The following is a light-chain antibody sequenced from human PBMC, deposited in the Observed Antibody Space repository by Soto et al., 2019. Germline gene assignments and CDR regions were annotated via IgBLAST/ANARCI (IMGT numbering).Light chain of an antibody. CDR1: SSNIGNNA. J-gene: IGLJ2*01. CDR2: RND. CDR3: VTWDDSLNGVV. V-gene: IGLV1-36*01. Sequence: SVLTQPPSVSEAPRQRVTISCSGSSSNIGNNAVNWYQQLPGKAPKLLIYRNDLLPSGVSDRFSGSKSGTSASLAISGLQSEDEADYFCVTWDDSLNGVVFGGGTKLTVL.